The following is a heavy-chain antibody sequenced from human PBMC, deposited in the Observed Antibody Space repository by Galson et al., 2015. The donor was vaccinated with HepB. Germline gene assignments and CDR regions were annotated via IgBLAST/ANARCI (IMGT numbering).Heavy chain of an antibody. CDR3: ARGRTTVVEGYWYFDV. D-gene: IGHD4-23*01. J-gene: IGHJ2*01. CDR2: INPKSGDT. Sequence: SVKVSCKASRYTFTDYYLHWVRQAPGQGLEWMGRINPKSGDTNYAQNFRGRVTLTRDMSISTAYMDLSRLRYDDTAVFYCARGRTTVVEGYWYFDVWGRGTLVTVSS. CDR1: RYTFTDYY. V-gene: IGHV1-2*06.